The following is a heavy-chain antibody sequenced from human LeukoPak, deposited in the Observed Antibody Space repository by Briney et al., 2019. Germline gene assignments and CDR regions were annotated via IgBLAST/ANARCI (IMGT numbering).Heavy chain of an antibody. V-gene: IGHV1-69*05. CDR2: IIPIFGTA. J-gene: IGHJ5*02. CDR3: ARATSSYCGGDCYFEYNWFDP. D-gene: IGHD2-21*01. CDR1: GGTFSSYA. Sequence: SVKVSCKASGGTFSSYAISWVRQAPGQGLEWMGGIIPIFGTANYAQKFQGRVTITTDESTSTAYMELSSLRSEDTAVYYCARATSSYCGGDCYFEYNWFDPWGQGTLVTVSS.